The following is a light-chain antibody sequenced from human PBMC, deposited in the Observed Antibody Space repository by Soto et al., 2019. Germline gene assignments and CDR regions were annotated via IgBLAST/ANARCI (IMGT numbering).Light chain of an antibody. J-gene: IGKJ3*01. CDR3: QQSHSTPFT. CDR2: ATS. Sequence: DVQMTQSPSSLSASVGDLVTITCRASQSISNYLNWYQQKPGEAPKLLIYATSGLQSGVPSRFSGSGSGTDFTLTITGLHPEDFATYYCQQSHSTPFTFGPGTKVDIK. CDR1: QSISNY. V-gene: IGKV1-39*01.